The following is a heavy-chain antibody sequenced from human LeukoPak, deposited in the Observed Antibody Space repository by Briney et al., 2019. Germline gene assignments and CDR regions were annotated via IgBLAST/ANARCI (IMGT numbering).Heavy chain of an antibody. Sequence: PGGSLRLSCAASGFTFSNYGMSWVRQAPGKGLEWVSSISGSGGSTYYADSVKGRFTISRDNSKNTLYLQMNSLRAEDTAVYYCAKGNPFTTQEYYFDYWGQGTLVTVSS. CDR1: GFTFSNYG. D-gene: IGHD3-22*01. CDR2: ISGSGGST. J-gene: IGHJ4*02. CDR3: AKGNPFTTQEYYFDY. V-gene: IGHV3-23*01.